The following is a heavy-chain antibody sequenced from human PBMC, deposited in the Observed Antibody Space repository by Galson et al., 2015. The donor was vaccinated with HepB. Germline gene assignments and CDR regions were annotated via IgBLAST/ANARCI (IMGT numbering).Heavy chain of an antibody. D-gene: IGHD6-13*01. J-gene: IGHJ6*03. CDR1: GFTFSSFA. Sequence: SLRLSCATSGFTFSSFAMSWVRQAPGKGLEWVSGISSRSDSTYYADAVKGRFTISRDNSKSTLSLQMNSLRAEDTAIYYCAKDGEAVKTDFSWENYYYMDVWGKGTTVTVSS. V-gene: IGHV3-23*01. CDR2: ISSRSDST. CDR3: AKDGEAVKTDFSWENYYYMDV.